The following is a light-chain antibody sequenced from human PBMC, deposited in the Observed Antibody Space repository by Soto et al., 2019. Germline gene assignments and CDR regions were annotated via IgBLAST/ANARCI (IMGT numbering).Light chain of an antibody. CDR3: SSYAGINNYVL. V-gene: IGLV2-8*01. CDR1: SSDVGGYKF. CDR2: DVS. Sequence: QLVLTQPPSASGSPGQSVTISCTGTSSDVGGYKFVSWYQQHPGKAPKLIIYDVSQRPSGVPDRFSGSKSGNTASLTVSGLQADDEADYYCSSYAGINNYVLFGGGTKLTVL. J-gene: IGLJ2*01.